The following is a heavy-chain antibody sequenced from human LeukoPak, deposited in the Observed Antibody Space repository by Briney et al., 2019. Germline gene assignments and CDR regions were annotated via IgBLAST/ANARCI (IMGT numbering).Heavy chain of an antibody. CDR2: IHYSGST. J-gene: IGHJ4*02. D-gene: IGHD4-23*01. CDR3: ASLTTVVTPIDY. CDR1: GGSISSSSYY. Sequence: SETLSLTCTVSGGSISSSSYYWGWIRQPPGKGLEWIGSIHYSGSTYYNPSLKSRVTISVDTSKNQFSLKLSSVTAADTAVYYCASLTTVVTPIDYWGQGTLVTVSS. V-gene: IGHV4-39*01.